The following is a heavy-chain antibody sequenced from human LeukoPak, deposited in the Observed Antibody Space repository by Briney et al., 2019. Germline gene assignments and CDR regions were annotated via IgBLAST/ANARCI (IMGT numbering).Heavy chain of an antibody. Sequence: GGSLRLSCAASGFTFNNYGMSWVRQAPGKGLEWVANIKQDGSEKKYVDSVKGRFSISRDNAKNSLYLQMNSLRAEDTAVYYCARFEGPHDAFDIWGQGTMVTVSS. CDR1: GFTFNNYG. CDR3: ARFEGPHDAFDI. CDR2: IKQDGSEK. J-gene: IGHJ3*02. V-gene: IGHV3-7*01.